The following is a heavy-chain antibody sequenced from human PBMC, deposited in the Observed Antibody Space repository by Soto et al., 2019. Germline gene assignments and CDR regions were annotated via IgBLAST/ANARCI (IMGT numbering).Heavy chain of an antibody. D-gene: IGHD4-17*01. Sequence: SVKVSCKASGGTFSSYTISWVRQAPGQGLEWVGRIIPILGIANYAQKFQGRVTITADKSTSTAYMELSSLRSEDTAVYYCASSVSGDGPALLAVWGQGTTVTVPS. CDR2: IIPILGIA. CDR1: GGTFSSYT. J-gene: IGHJ6*02. V-gene: IGHV1-69*02. CDR3: ASSVSGDGPALLAV.